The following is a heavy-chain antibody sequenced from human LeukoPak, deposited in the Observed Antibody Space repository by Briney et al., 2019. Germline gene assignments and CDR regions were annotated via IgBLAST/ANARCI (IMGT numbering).Heavy chain of an antibody. CDR3: ARRFIAAAADNWFDP. CDR2: MNPNSGNT. V-gene: IGHV1-8*01. Sequence: ASVKVSCKASGYTFTSYDINWVRQATGQGLEWMGWMNPNSGNTGYAQKFQGRVTMTRNTSISTAYMELSSLRSEDTAVYYCARRFIAAAADNWFDPWGQGTLVTVSS. J-gene: IGHJ5*02. D-gene: IGHD6-13*01. CDR1: GYTFTSYD.